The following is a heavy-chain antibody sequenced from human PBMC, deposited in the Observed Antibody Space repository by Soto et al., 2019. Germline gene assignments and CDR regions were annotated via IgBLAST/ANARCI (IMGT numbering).Heavy chain of an antibody. J-gene: IGHJ3*02. V-gene: IGHV1-2*04. CDR3: ARVETWEKNSFDI. D-gene: IGHD1-1*01. Sequence: ASVKVSCKASGYTFTGYYMHWVRQAPGQGLEWMGWINPNSGGTNYAQKFQGWVTMTRDTSISTAYMELSRLRCDDTAVYFCARVETWEKNSFDIWGQGTMVTVSS. CDR1: GYTFTGYY. CDR2: INPNSGGT.